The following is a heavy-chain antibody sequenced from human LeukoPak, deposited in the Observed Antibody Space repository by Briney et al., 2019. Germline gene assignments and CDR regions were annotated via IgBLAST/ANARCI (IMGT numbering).Heavy chain of an antibody. D-gene: IGHD1-26*01. CDR2: INHSGST. Sequence: SETLSLTCVVSGYSINNGYYWSWIRQAPGKGLEWIGEINHSGSTNYNPSLKSRVTISVDTSKNQFSLKLSSVTAADTAVYYCAREQRYSGSPLDYWGQGTLVTVSS. V-gene: IGHV4-34*01. J-gene: IGHJ4*02. CDR1: GYSINNGYY. CDR3: AREQRYSGSPLDY.